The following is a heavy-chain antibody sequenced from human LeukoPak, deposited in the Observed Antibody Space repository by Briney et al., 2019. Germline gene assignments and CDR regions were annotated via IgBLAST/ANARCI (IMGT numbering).Heavy chain of an antibody. CDR3: ATQRDGYNSPFDY. V-gene: IGHV3-23*01. Sequence: GGSLRLSCAASGFTFSSYGMHWVRQAPGKGLEWVSSISGSGGSTYYADSVKGRLTISRDNSKNTLYLQMNSLRAEDTAVYYCATQRDGYNSPFDYWGQGTLVTVSS. J-gene: IGHJ4*02. D-gene: IGHD5-24*01. CDR1: GFTFSSYG. CDR2: ISGSGGST.